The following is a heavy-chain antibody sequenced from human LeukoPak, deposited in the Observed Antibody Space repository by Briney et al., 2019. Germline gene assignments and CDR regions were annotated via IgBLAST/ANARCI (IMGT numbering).Heavy chain of an antibody. J-gene: IGHJ3*02. CDR2: ISTDGISR. V-gene: IGHV3-74*01. Sequence: PGGSLRLSCAGSDFTFSTYWMHWVRQAPGKGLVWVSRISTDGISRTYADSVKGRFTISRDNAKNSLYLQMNSLRADDTAVYYCAGDEGWTFDIWGQGTKVTVSS. CDR3: AGDEGWTFDI. CDR1: DFTFSTYW. D-gene: IGHD5-24*01.